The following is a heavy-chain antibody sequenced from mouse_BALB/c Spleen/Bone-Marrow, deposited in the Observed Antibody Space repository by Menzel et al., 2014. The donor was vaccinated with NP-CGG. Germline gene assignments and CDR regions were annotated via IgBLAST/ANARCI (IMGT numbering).Heavy chain of an antibody. CDR1: GYAFSNNW. Sequence: QVQLQQSGAEMVGPGSSVKISCKASGYAFSNNWMNWMKQRPGQGLEWIGQIYPGDGDTNYNGKFNGKATLTADKSSSIAYMQLSSLTSEDSAVYFCHYFGSDYYVMGYWGQGTSVTVSS. CDR2: IYPGDGDT. CDR3: HYFGSDYYVMGY. V-gene: IGHV1-80*01. D-gene: IGHD1-1*01. J-gene: IGHJ4*01.